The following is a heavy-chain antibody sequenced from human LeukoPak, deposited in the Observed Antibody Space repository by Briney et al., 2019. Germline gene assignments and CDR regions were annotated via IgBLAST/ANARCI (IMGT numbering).Heavy chain of an antibody. CDR2: IRYDGSNK. CDR1: GLTFSSYW. V-gene: IGHV3-30*02. D-gene: IGHD3-22*01. CDR3: AKVARYYDSSGYSDY. Sequence: GGSLRLSCAASGLTFSSYWMSWVRQAPGKGLEWVAFIRYDGSNKYYADSVKGRFTISRDNSKNTLYLQMNSLRAEDTAVYYCAKVARYYDSSGYSDYWGQGTLVTVSS. J-gene: IGHJ4*02.